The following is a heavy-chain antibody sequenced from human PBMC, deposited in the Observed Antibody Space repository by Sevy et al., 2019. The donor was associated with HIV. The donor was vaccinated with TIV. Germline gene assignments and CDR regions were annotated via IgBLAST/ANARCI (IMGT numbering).Heavy chain of an antibody. V-gene: IGHV4-34*01. CDR1: GGSFSGYY. CDR3: AKRRYYYYGMDV. Sequence: SENLSLTCAVYGGSFSGYYWSCIRQPPGKGLEWIGEINHSGSTNYNPSLKSRVTISVDTSKNQFSLKLSSVTAADTAVYYCAKRRYYYYGMDVWGQGTKVTVSS. J-gene: IGHJ6*02. CDR2: INHSGST.